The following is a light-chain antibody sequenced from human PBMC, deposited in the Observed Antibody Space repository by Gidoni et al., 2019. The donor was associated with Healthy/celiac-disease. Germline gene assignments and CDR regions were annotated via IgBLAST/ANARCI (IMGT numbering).Light chain of an antibody. CDR1: KLGDKY. J-gene: IGLJ2*01. V-gene: IGLV3-1*01. CDR2: QDS. CDR3: KAWDSSTVV. Sequence: SYELTQLPSVSVSPGQTASITCSGDKLGDKYACWYQQKPGQSPVLVIYQDSKRPSGIPERFSGSNSGNTATLTISGTQAMDEADYYCKAWDSSTVVFGGGTKLTVL.